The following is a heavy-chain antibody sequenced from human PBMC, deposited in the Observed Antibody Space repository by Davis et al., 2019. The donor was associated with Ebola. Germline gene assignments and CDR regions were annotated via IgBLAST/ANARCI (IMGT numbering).Heavy chain of an antibody. CDR1: GGSISSGDYY. Sequence: PSETLSLTCTVSGGSISSGDYYWSWIRQPPGKGLEWIGYIYYSGSTYYNPSLKSRVTISVDTSKNQFSLKLSSVTAADTAVYYCARDSITMIEDYGMDVWGQGTTVTVSS. CDR3: ARDSITMIEDYGMDV. CDR2: IYYSGST. J-gene: IGHJ6*02. V-gene: IGHV4-30-4*01. D-gene: IGHD3-22*01.